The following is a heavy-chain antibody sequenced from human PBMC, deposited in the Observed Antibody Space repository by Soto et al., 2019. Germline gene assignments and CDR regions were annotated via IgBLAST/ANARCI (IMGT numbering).Heavy chain of an antibody. CDR1: GFTFSSYA. J-gene: IGHJ4*02. Sequence: EVQLLESGGGLVQPGGSLRLSCAASGFTFSSYAMSWVRQAPGKGLEWVSYISSSGTTIYYADSVKGRFTISRDNAKNSLYLQMNSLRAEDTAVYYCARDRDDSFDYWGQGTLVTVSS. V-gene: IGHV3-48*03. D-gene: IGHD2-21*02. CDR3: ARDRDDSFDY. CDR2: ISSSGTTI.